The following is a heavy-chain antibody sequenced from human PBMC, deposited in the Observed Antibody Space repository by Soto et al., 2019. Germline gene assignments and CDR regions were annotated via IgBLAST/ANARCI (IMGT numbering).Heavy chain of an antibody. J-gene: IGHJ4*02. CDR1: GYTFTSYG. CDR2: SSAYNGNT. V-gene: IGHV1-18*01. D-gene: IGHD4-17*01. CDR3: ARDVPTVTTGGPEY. Sequence: QVQLVQSGVEVEKPGASVKVSCKASGYTFTSYGISWVRQAPGQGLEWMGWSSAYNGNTNYAQKFQGRVTMTTDTSTSTAYMELRSLRSDDTAVYYCARDVPTVTTGGPEYWGQGTLVSGSS.